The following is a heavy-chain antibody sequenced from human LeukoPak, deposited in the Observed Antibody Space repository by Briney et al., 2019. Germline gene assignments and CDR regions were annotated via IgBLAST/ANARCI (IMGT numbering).Heavy chain of an antibody. CDR3: AREGTYYECVWGSSP. CDR1: GFTFSSYW. J-gene: IGHJ4*02. Sequence: PGGSLRLSCTAYGFTFSSYWMRWVRQAPGKGLEWVTNIKHDGSEKYYVDSVKGRFTISRDNAKNSLYLQMNSLKAEDTAVYYCAREGTYYECVWGSSPGGQGTLVTVSS. CDR2: IKHDGSEK. D-gene: IGHD3-16*01. V-gene: IGHV3-7*01.